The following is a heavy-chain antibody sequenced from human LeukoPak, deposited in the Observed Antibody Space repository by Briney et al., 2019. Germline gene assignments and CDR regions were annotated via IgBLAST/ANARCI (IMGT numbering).Heavy chain of an antibody. Sequence: SETLSLTCSVSGGSVGSNSHYWNWIRQPPGKGLEWIGYIHYSGSTDYNPAFKSRVTMSVDTSKNQFSLKVTSMTAADTAVYFCARDPGATSPNCHIDCWGQGTLVTVSS. CDR3: ARDPGATSPNCHIDC. CDR2: IHYSGST. D-gene: IGHD2-15*01. CDR1: GGSVGSNSHY. V-gene: IGHV4-61*01. J-gene: IGHJ4*02.